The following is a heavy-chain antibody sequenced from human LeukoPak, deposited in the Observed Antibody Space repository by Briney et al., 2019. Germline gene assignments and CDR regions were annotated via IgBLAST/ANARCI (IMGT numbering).Heavy chain of an antibody. J-gene: IGHJ4*02. CDR2: IIPIFGTA. D-gene: IGHD5-18*01. CDR1: GGTFSSYA. CDR3: ARDRGGATWILFDY. V-gene: IGHV1-69*05. Sequence: SVKVSCKASGGTFSSYAISWVRQAPGQGLEWMGRIIPIFGTANYAQKFQGRVTITTDQSTSTAYMELSSLRSEDTAVYYCARDRGGATWILFDYWGQGTLVTVSS.